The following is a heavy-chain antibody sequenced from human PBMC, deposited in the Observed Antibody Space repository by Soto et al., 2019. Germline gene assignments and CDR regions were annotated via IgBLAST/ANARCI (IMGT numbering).Heavy chain of an antibody. CDR2: IRTKTYGETA. Sequence: GGSLRLSCAASGFTFANAYMNWVRQAPGKGLEYIGRIRTKTYGETADYAAPVKGRFTISRDDSKDTLYLQMNSPKTEDTALYYCTSCRGYCTGLVAFDIWGQGTMVTVSS. V-gene: IGHV3-15*01. D-gene: IGHD2-8*02. J-gene: IGHJ3*02. CDR3: TSCRGYCTGLVAFDI. CDR1: GFTFANAY.